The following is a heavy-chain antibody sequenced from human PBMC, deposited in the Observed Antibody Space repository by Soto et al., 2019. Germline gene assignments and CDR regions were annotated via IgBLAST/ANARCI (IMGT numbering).Heavy chain of an antibody. D-gene: IGHD3-22*01. V-gene: IGHV4-4*02. J-gene: IGHJ6*02. CDR2: IYHSGST. Sequence: PSETLSLTCAVSGGSISSSNWWSWVRQPPGKGLEWIGEIYHSGSTNYNPSLKSRVTISVDKSKNQFSLELSSVTAADTAVYYCARAGNYYDSSGSYLGYYGMDVWGQGTTVTV. CDR3: ARAGNYYDSSGSYLGYYGMDV. CDR1: GGSISSSNW.